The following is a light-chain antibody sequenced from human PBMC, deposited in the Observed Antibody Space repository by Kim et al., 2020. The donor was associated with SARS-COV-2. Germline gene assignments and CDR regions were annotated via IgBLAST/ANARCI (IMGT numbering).Light chain of an antibody. J-gene: IGKJ4*01. Sequence: ASVGDTVTITCRASQGINSNLSWYQQRPGKAPNLLIYSAFTLHSGVPSRFSGSGSGTDFTLTITSLQPEDFATYHCQQHHSFPLTFGGGTKVDIK. CDR2: SAF. CDR1: QGINSN. V-gene: IGKV1-9*01. CDR3: QQHHSFPLT.